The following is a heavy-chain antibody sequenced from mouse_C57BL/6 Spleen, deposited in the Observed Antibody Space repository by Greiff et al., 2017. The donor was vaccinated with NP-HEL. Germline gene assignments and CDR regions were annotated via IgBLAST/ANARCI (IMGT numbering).Heavy chain of an antibody. J-gene: IGHJ3*01. V-gene: IGHV1-34*01. D-gene: IGHD2-2*01. CDR1: GYTFTDYY. CDR3: ARTLTTMVTTNAWFAY. Sequence: VQLQQPGPELVKPGASVKMSCKASGYTFTDYYMHWVKQSHGKSLEWIGYIYPNNGGNGYNQKFKGKATLTVDKSSSTAYMELRSLTSEDSAVYYCARTLTTMVTTNAWFAYWGQGTLVTVSA. CDR2: IYPNNGGN.